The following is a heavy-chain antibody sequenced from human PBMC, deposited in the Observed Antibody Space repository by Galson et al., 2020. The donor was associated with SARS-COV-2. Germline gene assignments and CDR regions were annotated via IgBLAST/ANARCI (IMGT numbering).Heavy chain of an antibody. CDR2: IRSKTKSYAT. V-gene: IGHV3-73*01. J-gene: IGHJ3*02. CDR1: GSTFTGSA. Sequence: GGSLRLSCAASGSTFTGSAMHWVRQASGKGLEWVGRIRSKTKSYATTYVASVKGRFTISRDDSKKTAYLHMNSLKTEDTAVYYCTRVPPYFXXXXDALDIWGQGTMVTVSS. CDR3: TRVPPYFXXXXDALDI. D-gene: IGHD2-21*01.